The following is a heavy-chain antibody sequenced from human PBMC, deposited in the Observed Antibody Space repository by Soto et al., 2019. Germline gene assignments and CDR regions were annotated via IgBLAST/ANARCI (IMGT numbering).Heavy chain of an antibody. Sequence: ASETLSLTCTVSGGSISSGGYYWSWIRQHPRKGLEWIGYIYYSGSTYYNPSLKSRVTISVDTSKNQFSLKLSSVTAADTAVYYCARVYCSGGSCYEFDYWGQGTLVTVSS. CDR3: ARVYCSGGSCYEFDY. V-gene: IGHV4-31*03. CDR1: GGSISSGGYY. J-gene: IGHJ4*02. D-gene: IGHD2-15*01. CDR2: IYYSGST.